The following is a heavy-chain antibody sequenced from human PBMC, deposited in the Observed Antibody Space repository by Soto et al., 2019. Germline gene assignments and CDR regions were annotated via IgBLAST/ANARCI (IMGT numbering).Heavy chain of an antibody. CDR1: GGSLFVDY. CDR2: INSDGNT. V-gene: IGHV4-4*07. J-gene: IGHJ5*02. D-gene: IGHD5-12*01. Sequence: ETLSLTCTVSGGSLFVDYCTWIRQPAGGGLEWIGRINSDGNTNYSPSLKSRVTMSVDPSRKHFSLNLTSVTAADAASYFCARARRLENWFDPWGPGIQVTV. CDR3: ARARRLENWFDP.